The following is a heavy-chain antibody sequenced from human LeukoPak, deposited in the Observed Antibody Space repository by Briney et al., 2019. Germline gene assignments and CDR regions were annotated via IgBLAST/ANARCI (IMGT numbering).Heavy chain of an antibody. CDR3: ARENYDSSGYYASCFDY. CDR1: GGSFSGYY. J-gene: IGHJ4*02. D-gene: IGHD3-22*01. V-gene: IGHV4-34*01. CDR2: INHSGST. Sequence: SEALSLTCAASGGSFSGYYWRWIRQPPGKGLEWIGEINHSGSTNYNPSLKSRVTISVDTSKNQFSLKLSSVTAADTAVYYCARENYDSSGYYASCFDYWGQGTLVTVSS.